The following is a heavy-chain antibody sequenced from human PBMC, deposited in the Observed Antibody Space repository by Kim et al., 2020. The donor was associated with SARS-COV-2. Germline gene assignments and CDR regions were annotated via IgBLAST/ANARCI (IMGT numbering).Heavy chain of an antibody. V-gene: IGHV3-11*06. D-gene: IGHD3-10*01. Sequence: GRFTISRDNAKNSLYLQMNSLRAEDTAVYYCARDKGGWFGELYYYYGMDVWGQGTTVTVSS. CDR3: ARDKGGWFGELYYYYGMDV. J-gene: IGHJ6*02.